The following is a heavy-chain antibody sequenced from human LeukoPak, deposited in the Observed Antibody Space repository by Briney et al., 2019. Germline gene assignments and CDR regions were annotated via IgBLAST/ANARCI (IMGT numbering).Heavy chain of an antibody. CDR1: GYTLTELS. CDR2: FDPEDGET. D-gene: IGHD3-22*01. V-gene: IGHV1-24*01. CDR3: ATRGNYYDSSGYYRGHYYFDY. Sequence: SVKVSCKVSGYTLTELSMHWVRQAPGKGLEWMGGFDPEDGETIYAQKFQGRVTMTEDTSTDTAYMELSSLRSEDTAVYYCATRGNYYDSSGYYRGHYYFDYWGQGTLVTVSS. J-gene: IGHJ4*02.